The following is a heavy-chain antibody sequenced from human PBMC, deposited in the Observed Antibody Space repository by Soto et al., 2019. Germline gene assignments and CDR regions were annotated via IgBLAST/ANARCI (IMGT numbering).Heavy chain of an antibody. Sequence: QVQLQQWGAGLLKPSETLSLTCAVYGGSLSGYYWNWIRQPPGKGLEWLGEINHGGGTDYNPSLKSRVTISLATSKKQFSLKLNSVTAADTAVYYCARGQSSGSYYAEVGFDIWGQGTMVTVSS. CDR2: INHGGGT. CDR1: GGSLSGYY. CDR3: ARGQSSGSYYAEVGFDI. D-gene: IGHD1-26*01. V-gene: IGHV4-34*02. J-gene: IGHJ3*02.